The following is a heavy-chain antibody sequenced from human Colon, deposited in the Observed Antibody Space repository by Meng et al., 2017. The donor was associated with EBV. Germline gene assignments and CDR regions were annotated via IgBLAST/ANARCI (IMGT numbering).Heavy chain of an antibody. CDR2: IYHGGNT. J-gene: IGHJ4*02. V-gene: IGHV4-4*02. Sequence: VALQEVVPGLVAPSGTLSPTGAVSGASISSNNWGSWVRQPPGKGLEWIGEIYHGGNTNYNPSLKSRVTISVDRSNDQFSLSLSSVTAADTAVYYCARGNAYNAPSFDYWGQGTLVTVSS. CDR3: ARGNAYNAPSFDY. CDR1: GASISSNNW. D-gene: IGHD5-24*01.